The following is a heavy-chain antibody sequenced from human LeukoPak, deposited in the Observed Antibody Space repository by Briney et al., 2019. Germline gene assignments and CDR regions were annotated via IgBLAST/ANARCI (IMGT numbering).Heavy chain of an antibody. Sequence: GGSLRLSCAASGFTFSSYWMHWVRQAPGKGPVWVSRINSDGSSTSYADSVKGRFTISRDNAKSTLYLQMNSLRAEDTAVYYCARDPGSSFSWFDPWGQGTLVTVSS. D-gene: IGHD6-13*01. CDR2: INSDGSST. J-gene: IGHJ5*02. CDR3: ARDPGSSFSWFDP. CDR1: GFTFSSYW. V-gene: IGHV3-74*01.